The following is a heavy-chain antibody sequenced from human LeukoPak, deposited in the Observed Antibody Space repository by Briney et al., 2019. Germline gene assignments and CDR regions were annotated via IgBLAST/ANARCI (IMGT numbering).Heavy chain of an antibody. D-gene: IGHD1-26*01. CDR1: GFTFSSYA. CDR3: ARESLSRYFDY. Sequence: GRSLRLSCAASGFTFSSYAMHWVRQAPSKGLEWVAVISYDGSNKYYADSVKGRFTISRDNSKNTLYLQMNSLRAEDTAVYYCARESLSRYFDYWGQGTLVTVSS. J-gene: IGHJ4*02. V-gene: IGHV3-30*04. CDR2: ISYDGSNK.